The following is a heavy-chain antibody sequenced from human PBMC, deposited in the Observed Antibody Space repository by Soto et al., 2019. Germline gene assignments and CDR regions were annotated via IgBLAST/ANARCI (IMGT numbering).Heavy chain of an antibody. CDR1: GFTLSYYS. V-gene: IGHV3-48*02. CDR3: ARVPRIEAGAMAPNYYDGLDV. D-gene: IGHD6-13*01. J-gene: IGHJ6*02. Sequence: EVQLVESGGGLVQPGGSLRLSCAASGFTLSYYSMIWVRQAPGKGLEWISYISSSGGTAFYTDSVKGRFAMSRDKAKNSVDLQMSSLRDDDTAVYYCARVPRIEAGAMAPNYYDGLDVWGQGTTVTLSS. CDR2: ISSSGGTA.